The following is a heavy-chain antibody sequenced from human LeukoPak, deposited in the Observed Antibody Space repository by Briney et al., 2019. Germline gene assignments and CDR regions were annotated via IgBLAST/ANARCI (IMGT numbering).Heavy chain of an antibody. CDR1: GGSITSYY. CDR2: INHSGST. CDR3: ARGGVIVVVDYAFDI. J-gene: IGHJ3*02. D-gene: IGHD3-22*01. V-gene: IGHV4-34*01. Sequence: SETLSLTCTVSGGSITSYYWSWIRQPPGKGLEWIGEINHSGSTNYNPSLKSRVTISVDTSKNQFSLKLSSVTAADTAVYYCARGGVIVVVDYAFDIWGQGTMVTVSS.